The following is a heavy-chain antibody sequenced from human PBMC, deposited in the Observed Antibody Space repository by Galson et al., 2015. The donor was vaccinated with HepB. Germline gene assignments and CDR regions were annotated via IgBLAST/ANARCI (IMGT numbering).Heavy chain of an antibody. CDR2: IKQDGSEK. CDR1: GFTFSSYW. D-gene: IGHD2-15*01. J-gene: IGHJ4*02. V-gene: IGHV3-7*03. Sequence: LRLSCAASGFTFSSYWMSWVRQAPGKGLEWVANIKQDGSEKYYVDSVKGRFTISRDNAKNSLYLQMNSLRAEDTAVYYCARGRMVAATPGRVYFDYWGQGTLVTVSS. CDR3: ARGRMVAATPGRVYFDY.